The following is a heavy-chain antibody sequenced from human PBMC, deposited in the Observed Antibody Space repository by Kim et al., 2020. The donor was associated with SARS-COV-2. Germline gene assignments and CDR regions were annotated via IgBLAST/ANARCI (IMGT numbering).Heavy chain of an antibody. J-gene: IGHJ4*02. D-gene: IGHD6-6*01. CDR3: ARLTASIAARRLYYFDY. Sequence: LKSRVTISVDTSKNQFSLKLGSVTAADTAVYYCARLTASIAARRLYYFDYWGQGTLVTVSS. V-gene: IGHV4-34*01.